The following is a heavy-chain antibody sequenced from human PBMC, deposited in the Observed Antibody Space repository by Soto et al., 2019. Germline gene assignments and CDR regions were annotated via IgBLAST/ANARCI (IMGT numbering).Heavy chain of an antibody. CDR3: ARGPSGDKIDY. V-gene: IGHV4-39*02. Sequence: SETLSLTCTVSGGSISSSSYYWGWIRQPPGKGLEWIGNIYYSGSAYYNPSLKSRVTISVDMSKNNFSLKLSSVSAADTAVYYCARGPSGDKIDYCGQGIQVIVAS. CDR1: GGSISSSSYY. J-gene: IGHJ4*02. CDR2: IYYSGSA. D-gene: IGHD7-27*01.